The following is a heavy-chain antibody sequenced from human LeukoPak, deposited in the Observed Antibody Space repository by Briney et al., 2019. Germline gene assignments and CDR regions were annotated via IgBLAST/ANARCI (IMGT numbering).Heavy chain of an antibody. V-gene: IGHV4-38-2*02. D-gene: IGHD3-22*01. CDR3: ARDGYYYDSSGYFDY. CDR1: GGSISSYY. J-gene: IGHJ4*02. Sequence: SETLSLTCTVSGGSISSYYWSWIRQPPGKGLEWIGSIYHSGSTYYNPSLKSRVTISVDTSKNQFSLKLSSVTAADTAVYYCARDGYYYDSSGYFDYWGQGTLVTVSS. CDR2: IYHSGST.